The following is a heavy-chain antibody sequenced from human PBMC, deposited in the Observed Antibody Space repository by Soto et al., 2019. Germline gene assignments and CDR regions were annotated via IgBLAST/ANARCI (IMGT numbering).Heavy chain of an antibody. Sequence: ASVKVSCKASGYTFTSYGISWVRQAPGQGLEWMGWISAYNGNTNYAQKLQGRVTMTTDTSTSTAYMELRSLRSDDTAVYYCAREMLQPSRTITIFGVVTRASANWFDPWGQGTLVTVSS. CDR3: AREMLQPSRTITIFGVVTRASANWFDP. J-gene: IGHJ5*02. CDR2: ISAYNGNT. V-gene: IGHV1-18*01. D-gene: IGHD3-3*01. CDR1: GYTFTSYG.